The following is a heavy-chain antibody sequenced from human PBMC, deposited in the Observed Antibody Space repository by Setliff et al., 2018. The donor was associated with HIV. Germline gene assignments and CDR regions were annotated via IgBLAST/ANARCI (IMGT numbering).Heavy chain of an antibody. CDR3: ARARGPPLPVLDF. V-gene: IGHV4-39*07. J-gene: IGHJ4*02. D-gene: IGHD3-10*01. CDR1: GGSITTTNYY. Sequence: SETLSLTCTVSGGSITTTNYYWGWVRQSPGKGLEWIGVIYYRGSAYCNLSLQSRVTLSVDTSKNSFSLHLTSVTAADTAVYFCARARGPPLPVLDFWGQGTPVTVSS. CDR2: IYYRGSA.